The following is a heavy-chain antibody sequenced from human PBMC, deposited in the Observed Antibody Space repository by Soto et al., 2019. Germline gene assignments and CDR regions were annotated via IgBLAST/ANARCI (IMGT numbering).Heavy chain of an antibody. CDR1: GGSSSSSSYY. Sequence: SWTLSLTCTVSGGSSSSSSYYWGWIRQPPGKGLEWIGSIYYSGSTYYNPSLKSRVTISVDTSKNQFSLKLSSVTAADTAVYYCAIPSAAGILYWGQGTLVTVSS. D-gene: IGHD6-13*01. J-gene: IGHJ4*02. V-gene: IGHV4-39*01. CDR3: AIPSAAGILY. CDR2: IYYSGST.